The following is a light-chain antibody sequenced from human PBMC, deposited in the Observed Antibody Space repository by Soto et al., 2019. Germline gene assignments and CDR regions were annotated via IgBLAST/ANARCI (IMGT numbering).Light chain of an antibody. CDR2: KAS. V-gene: IGKV1-5*03. CDR1: QSISSW. CDR3: QQYNSYTS. J-gene: IGKJ2*01. Sequence: DVQMTQSPSTLSASVGDRVTITCRASQSISSWLAWYQQKPGKAPKLLIYKASTLESGVPSRFSGSGSGTEFALTISSLQPDDSARYYCQQYNSYTSFGQGTKLEIK.